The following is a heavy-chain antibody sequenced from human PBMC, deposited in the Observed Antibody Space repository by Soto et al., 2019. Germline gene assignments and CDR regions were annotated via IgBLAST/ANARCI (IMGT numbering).Heavy chain of an antibody. J-gene: IGHJ3*02. V-gene: IGHV3-30-3*01. Sequence: QVQLVESGGGVVQPGGSLKLSCAASGFSFSNYAMHWVRQAPGKGLEWVAVISYHGSDRYYADSVRGRFTISRDHFQSTLSLQMSSLRTEDTALYYCARPYLDYHHTGIPQVSLDIWGQGTMITVSS. CDR3: ARPYLDYHHTGIPQVSLDI. D-gene: IGHD3-22*01. CDR1: GFSFSNYA. CDR2: ISYHGSDR.